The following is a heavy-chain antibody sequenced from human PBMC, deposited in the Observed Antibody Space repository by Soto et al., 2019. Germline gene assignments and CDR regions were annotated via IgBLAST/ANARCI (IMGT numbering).Heavy chain of an antibody. CDR3: AREGYCSSGSCALYYHDYFGMDV. CDR2: ISTYNGNT. J-gene: IGHJ6*02. D-gene: IGHD2-15*01. CDR1: GYTFTRYG. Sequence: ASVKVSCKTSGYTFTRYGISWVRQAPGQGLEWMGWISTYNGNTNYAQKFQGRVSMTTDTSTNTAYMDLRSLTSGDTAVYYCAREGYCSSGSCALYYHDYFGMDVWGQATAVTVSS. V-gene: IGHV1-18*01.